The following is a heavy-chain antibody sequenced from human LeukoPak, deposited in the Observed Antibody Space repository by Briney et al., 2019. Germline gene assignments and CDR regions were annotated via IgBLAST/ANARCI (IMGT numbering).Heavy chain of an antibody. CDR2: IYYSGST. D-gene: IGHD6-13*01. J-gene: IGHJ6*02. V-gene: IGHV4-61*01. Sequence: PSETLSLTCTVSGGSVSSGSYYWSWIRQPPGKGLEWIGYIYYSGSTNYSPSLKSRITISVDTSKSQFSLKLSSVSAADTAVYYCARVHHSSSWYPLQYYYGMDVWGQGTTVTVSS. CDR3: ARVHHSSSWYPLQYYYGMDV. CDR1: GGSVSSGSYY.